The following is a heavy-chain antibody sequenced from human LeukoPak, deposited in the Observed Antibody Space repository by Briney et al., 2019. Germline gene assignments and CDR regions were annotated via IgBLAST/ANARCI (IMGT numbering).Heavy chain of an antibody. CDR3: ARVAHCSGGSCYSSSAFDI. CDR1: GFTFSSYW. CDR2: INSDGSST. Sequence: GGSLRLSCAASGFTFSSYWMHWVRQAPGKGPVWVSRINSDGSSTSYADSVKGRFTISRDNAKNTLYLQMTSLRAEDTAVYYCARVAHCSGGSCYSSSAFDIWGQGTMVTVSS. J-gene: IGHJ3*02. V-gene: IGHV3-74*01. D-gene: IGHD2-15*01.